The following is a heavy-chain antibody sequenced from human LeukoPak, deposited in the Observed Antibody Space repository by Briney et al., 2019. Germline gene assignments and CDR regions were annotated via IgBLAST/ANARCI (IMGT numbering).Heavy chain of an antibody. Sequence: GESLRISCKGSAYSFTSHWITWVRQMPGKDLEWMGRIDPSDSYTNYSPSFQGHVTISADKSISTAYLQWSSLRASDTAMYYCARLMSGSASFDYWGQGTLLTVSS. J-gene: IGHJ4*02. D-gene: IGHD6-19*01. CDR2: IDPSDSYT. CDR1: AYSFTSHW. CDR3: ARLMSGSASFDY. V-gene: IGHV5-10-1*01.